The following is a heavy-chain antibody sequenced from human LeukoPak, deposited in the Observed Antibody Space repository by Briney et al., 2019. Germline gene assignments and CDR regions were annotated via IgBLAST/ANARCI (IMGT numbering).Heavy chain of an antibody. CDR1: GGSISSYY. J-gene: IGHJ5*02. CDR2: IYYSGST. D-gene: IGHD4-11*01. CDR3: ARHMTTWFDP. Sequence: SETLSLTCTVSGGSISSYYWSWIRQPPGKGLEWIGYIYYSGSTNYNPSLKSRVTISVDTSKNQFSLKLSSVTAADTAVYHCARHMTTWFDPWGQGTLVTVSS. V-gene: IGHV4-59*08.